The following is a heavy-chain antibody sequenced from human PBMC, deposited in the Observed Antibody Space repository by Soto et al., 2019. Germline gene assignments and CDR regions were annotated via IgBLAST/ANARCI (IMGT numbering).Heavy chain of an antibody. CDR3: ARDWGGLRSRYFDS. D-gene: IGHD3-16*01. J-gene: IGHJ4*02. Sequence: QVQLVQSGAGVKKPGSSVKVSCKASGGTFSSYAISWVRQAPGQGLEWMGGIIPIFGTANYAQKFQGRVTITADKSTCTAYLELSSLRAEDTAVYYCARDWGGLRSRYFDSWGQGTLLTVSS. CDR1: GGTFSSYA. V-gene: IGHV1-69*06. CDR2: IIPIFGTA.